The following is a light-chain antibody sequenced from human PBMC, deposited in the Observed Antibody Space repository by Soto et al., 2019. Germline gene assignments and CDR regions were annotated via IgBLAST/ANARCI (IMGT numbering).Light chain of an antibody. CDR1: QDIGNF. CDR2: DAS. CDR3: QQYDKWPPIT. J-gene: IGKJ5*01. Sequence: DIQMTQSPSSLSASVGDRVTITCQASQDIGNFLNWYQQKPGKAPELLISDASSLESGVPSRFSGSGSGTEFTLTISSLRSEDLAVYYCQQYDKWPPITFGQGTRLEIK. V-gene: IGKV1-33*01.